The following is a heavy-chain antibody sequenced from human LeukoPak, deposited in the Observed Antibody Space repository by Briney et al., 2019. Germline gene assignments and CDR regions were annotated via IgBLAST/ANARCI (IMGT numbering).Heavy chain of an antibody. J-gene: IGHJ3*02. CDR1: GLTFSQYW. Sequence: GGSLRLSCEAYGLTFSQYWMHWVRQAPGKGLVWVSRIKRDANTTRYGDSVKGRFTMSRDNAKSTLYLEMNSLSTEDTALYYCVRDFGYDQAFDIWGQGTMVTVSS. CDR3: VRDFGYDQAFDI. CDR2: IKRDANTT. V-gene: IGHV3-74*01. D-gene: IGHD5-12*01.